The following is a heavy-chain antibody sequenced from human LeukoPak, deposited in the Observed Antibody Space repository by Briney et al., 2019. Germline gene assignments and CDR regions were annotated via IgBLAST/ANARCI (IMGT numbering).Heavy chain of an antibody. CDR2: INAGNGNT. CDR1: GYTFTSYA. CDR3: AREYSSGWFELYFQH. J-gene: IGHJ1*01. V-gene: IGHV1-3*01. Sequence: ASVKVSCKASGYTFTSYAMHWVRQAPGQRLEWMGWINAGNGNTKFSQKFQGRVTITRDTSASTAYMELSSLRSEDTAVYYCAREYSSGWFELYFQHWGQGTLVTVSS. D-gene: IGHD6-19*01.